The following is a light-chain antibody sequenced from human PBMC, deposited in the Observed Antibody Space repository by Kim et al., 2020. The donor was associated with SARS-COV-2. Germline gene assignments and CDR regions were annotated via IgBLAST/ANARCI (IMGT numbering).Light chain of an antibody. CDR2: TDN. CDR3: ATWDDSLNEEV. J-gene: IGLJ2*01. Sequence: ELTQPPSASAAPGQKVTISCSGGTSNIGRNTVNWYQQFPGKSPKLLINTDNQRPSGVPDRFSGTRSGSSAFLAINGLQSEDEADYHCATWDDSLNEEVFGGGTKLTVL. V-gene: IGLV1-44*01. CDR1: TSNIGRNT.